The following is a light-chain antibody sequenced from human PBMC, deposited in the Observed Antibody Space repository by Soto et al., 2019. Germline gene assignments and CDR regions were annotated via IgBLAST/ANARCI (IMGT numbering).Light chain of an antibody. Sequence: QLVLTQPPSASGSPGQSVTISCTGTSSDVGGYNYVSWYQQHPGKAPKLMIYEVSNRPSGVSNRFSGSKSGNTASLTISGLQAEDEADYYCSSYTSSSTLNWVFGGGTQLTVL. CDR2: EVS. J-gene: IGLJ3*02. CDR1: SSDVGGYNY. V-gene: IGLV2-14*01. CDR3: SSYTSSSTLNWV.